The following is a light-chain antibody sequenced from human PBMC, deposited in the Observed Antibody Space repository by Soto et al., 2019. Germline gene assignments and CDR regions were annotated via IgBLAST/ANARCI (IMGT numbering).Light chain of an antibody. Sequence: DIGMTLSPLSLTVTPGERASISCRSSQSLLHSNEYNYLDWYLQKPGQSPQLLIDLGSNRASGVPDRLSGSGSGTVLTLKISRVEAEDVGVYYRMQPLQSWTFGQGTKVDNK. CDR1: QSLLHSNEYNY. V-gene: IGKV2-28*01. J-gene: IGKJ1*01. CDR3: MQPLQSWT. CDR2: LGS.